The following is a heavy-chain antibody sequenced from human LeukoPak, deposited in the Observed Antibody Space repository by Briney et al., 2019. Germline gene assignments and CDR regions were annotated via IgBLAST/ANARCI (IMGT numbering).Heavy chain of an antibody. D-gene: IGHD3-10*01. CDR3: ARGGYYGSGSYYHGFAY. CDR2: IYSGGTT. V-gene: IGHV3-66*01. Sequence: GGSLRLSCAASGFTFSSYEMNWVRQAPGKGLEWVSVIYSGGTTYYADSVKGRFTISRDNSKDTLYLQMNSLRAEDTAVYYCARGGYYGSGSYYHGFAYWGQGTLVTVSS. J-gene: IGHJ4*02. CDR1: GFTFSSYE.